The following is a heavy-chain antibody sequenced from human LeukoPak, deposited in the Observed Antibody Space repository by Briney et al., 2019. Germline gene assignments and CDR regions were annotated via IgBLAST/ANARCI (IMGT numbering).Heavy chain of an antibody. J-gene: IGHJ4*02. Sequence: SETLSLTCTVSGGSISSSSYNWGWIRQPPGKGLEWIGSNYYSGSTYYNPSLKSRVTISVDTSKNQFSLKLSSVTAADTAVYYCARQEGYSSSWYERDSNYFDYWGQGTLVTVSS. CDR3: ARQEGYSSSWYERDSNYFDY. CDR1: GGSISSSSYN. V-gene: IGHV4-39*07. CDR2: NYYSGST. D-gene: IGHD6-13*01.